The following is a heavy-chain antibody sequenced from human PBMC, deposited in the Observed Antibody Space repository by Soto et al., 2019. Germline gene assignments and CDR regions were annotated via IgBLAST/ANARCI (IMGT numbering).Heavy chain of an antibody. Sequence: QVQLVQSGAEVKKPGSSVKVSCKASGGTFSSYAISWVRQAPGQGLEWMGGIIPIFGTANYAQKCQGRVTITADESTSTAYMEMSSLRSEDTAVYYCARITMVRGVTHNWFDPWGQGTLVTVSS. V-gene: IGHV1-69*01. CDR1: GGTFSSYA. D-gene: IGHD3-10*01. J-gene: IGHJ5*02. CDR2: IIPIFGTA. CDR3: ARITMVRGVTHNWFDP.